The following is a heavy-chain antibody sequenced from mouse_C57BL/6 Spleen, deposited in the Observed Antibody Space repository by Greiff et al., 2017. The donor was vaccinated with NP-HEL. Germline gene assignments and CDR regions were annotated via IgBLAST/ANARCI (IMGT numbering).Heavy chain of an antibody. CDR2: ISNLAYSI. CDR3: ARRDSSGYFAY. J-gene: IGHJ3*01. Sequence: EVQLVESGGGLVQPGGSLKLSCAASGFTFSDYGMAWVRQAPRKGPEWVAFISNLAYSIYYADTVTGRFTISRENAKNTLYLEMSSLRSEDRAMYYCARRDSSGYFAYWGQGTLVTVSA. CDR1: GFTFSDYG. D-gene: IGHD3-2*02. V-gene: IGHV5-15*01.